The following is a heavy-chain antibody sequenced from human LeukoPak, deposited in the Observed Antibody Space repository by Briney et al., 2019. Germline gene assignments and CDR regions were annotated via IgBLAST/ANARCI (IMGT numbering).Heavy chain of an antibody. CDR2: IGGSGGST. Sequence: GRSLRLSCAPSGFTFSSYAMSWVRQAPGKGLEWVAAIGGSGGSTYYADSVKGRFTISRDNSKNTLYLQMNSLRAEDTAVYYCAKDDWVLAFDIWGQGTMVTVSS. V-gene: IGHV3-23*01. CDR3: AKDDWVLAFDI. CDR1: GFTFSSYA. J-gene: IGHJ3*02. D-gene: IGHD3-9*01.